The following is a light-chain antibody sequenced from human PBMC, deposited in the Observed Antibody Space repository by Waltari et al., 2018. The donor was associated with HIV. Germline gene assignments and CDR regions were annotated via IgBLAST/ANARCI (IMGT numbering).Light chain of an antibody. CDR3: QQTYNIPLT. CDR2: AAS. CDR1: EAIRSH. Sequence: DIQMTQSPASLSASVGDRITITCRTTEAIRSHLNWSQQRPGKAPKLLIYAASSLQSGVPSRFSGSGSGTDFILTISSLQPEDIATYYCQQTYNIPLTFGPGTKVDIK. J-gene: IGKJ3*01. V-gene: IGKV1-39*01.